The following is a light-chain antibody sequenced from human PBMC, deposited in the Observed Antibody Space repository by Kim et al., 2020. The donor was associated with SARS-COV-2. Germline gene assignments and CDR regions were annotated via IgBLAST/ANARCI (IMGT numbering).Light chain of an antibody. J-gene: IGLJ2*01. CDR2: TNN. V-gene: IGLV1-44*01. CDR1: SSNIGSNT. Sequence: ELTQPPSASGTPGQRVIISCSGSSSNIGSNTVNWYQQLPGTAPKLLIYTNNQRPSGVPDRFSGSKSGTSASLAISGLQSEDEADYYCATWDDSLTAVFGGGTKLTVL. CDR3: ATWDDSLTAV.